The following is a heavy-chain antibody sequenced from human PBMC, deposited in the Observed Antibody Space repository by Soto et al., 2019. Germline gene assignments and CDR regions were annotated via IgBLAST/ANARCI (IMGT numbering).Heavy chain of an antibody. Sequence: EVQLVQSGGGLVQPGGSLRLSCAGYGVTVTSNYMNWVRQAPGKGLEWVSVIYSGENAYYADSVAGRLTISRDNSKNTLYLQMNSLRVEDTAVYYCARDLDAFDTWGQGTTVIVSS. V-gene: IGHV3-53*01. J-gene: IGHJ3*02. CDR2: IYSGENA. CDR3: ARDLDAFDT. CDR1: GVTVTSNY.